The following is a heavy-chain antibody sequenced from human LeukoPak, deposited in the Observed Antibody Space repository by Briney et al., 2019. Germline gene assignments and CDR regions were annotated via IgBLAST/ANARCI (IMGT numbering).Heavy chain of an antibody. CDR3: AREAGDSSGYYYDKGAFDI. CDR1: GDSINSYY. D-gene: IGHD3-22*01. J-gene: IGHJ3*02. V-gene: IGHV4-4*07. Sequence: SETLSLTCTVSGDSINSYYYNWIRQPAGKGLEWIGRIYTSGSTNYNPSLKSRVTMSLDTSKNQFSLKLSSVTAADTAAYSCAREAGDSSGYYYDKGAFDIWGQGTKVIVSS. CDR2: IYTSGST.